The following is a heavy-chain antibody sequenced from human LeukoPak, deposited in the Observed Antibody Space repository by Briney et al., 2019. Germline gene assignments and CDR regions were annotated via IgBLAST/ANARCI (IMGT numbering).Heavy chain of an antibody. V-gene: IGHV4-4*07. CDR3: ARLSTVTTSFDY. Sequence: SETLSLTCTVSGGSISYYYWNWIRQPAGKGLEWIGRIYTSGRTYYNPSLKSRVSMSVGTSKNQFSLKLSSVTAADTAVYYCARLSTVTTSFDYWDQGTLVTVSS. CDR2: IYTSGRT. CDR1: GGSISYYY. D-gene: IGHD4-11*01. J-gene: IGHJ4*02.